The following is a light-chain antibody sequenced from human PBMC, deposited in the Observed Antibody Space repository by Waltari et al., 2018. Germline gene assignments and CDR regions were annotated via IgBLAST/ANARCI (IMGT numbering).Light chain of an antibody. Sequence: TVVTQEPSLSVYPGGTVTPTCGLRSGSVSTTNYPSFYQKTPGQAPRMLMYSTNTRPSGGPDRFSVSILGNKAALTITGAQADDESDYYCTVYMGSGIYDVFGSGTKLTVL. J-gene: IGLJ6*01. CDR3: TVYMGSGIYDV. CDR2: STN. CDR1: SGSVSTTNY. V-gene: IGLV8-61*01.